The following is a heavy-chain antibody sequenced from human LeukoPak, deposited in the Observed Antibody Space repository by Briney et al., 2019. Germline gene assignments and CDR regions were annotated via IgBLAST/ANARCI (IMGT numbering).Heavy chain of an antibody. J-gene: IGHJ3*02. CDR1: GYTFTGYY. D-gene: IGHD3-10*01. CDR2: INPNSGGT. Sequence: EASVKVSCKASGYTFTGYYMHWVRQAPGQGLEWMGWINPNSGGTNYAQKFQGRVTMTRDTSISTAYMELSRLRSDDTAVYYCARCWLWFGENDAFDIWGQGTMVTVSS. CDR3: ARCWLWFGENDAFDI. V-gene: IGHV1-2*02.